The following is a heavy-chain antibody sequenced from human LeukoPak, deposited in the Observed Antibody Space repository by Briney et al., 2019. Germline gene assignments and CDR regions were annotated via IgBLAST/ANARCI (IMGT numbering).Heavy chain of an antibody. D-gene: IGHD6-19*01. CDR2: IDTDGSST. CDR1: GFTFSTSW. Sequence: GGSLRLSCAASGFTFSTSWMHWVRQAPGKGLVWVSRIDTDGSSTSHADSVKGRFTISRDNAKNTLYLQMNSLRAEDTAAYYCARGGLEQWLAFDYWGQGTLVTVSS. J-gene: IGHJ4*02. V-gene: IGHV3-74*01. CDR3: ARGGLEQWLAFDY.